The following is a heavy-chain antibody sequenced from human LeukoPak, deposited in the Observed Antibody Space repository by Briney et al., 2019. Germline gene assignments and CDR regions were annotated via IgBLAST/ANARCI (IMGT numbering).Heavy chain of an antibody. CDR2: IDTSGSRI. Sequence: GSLSLTCAAYGFTFSSYDFNWLRQAPGQGLEWLSYIDTSGSRIYYAASMKGRITTSRYNAKHSLYLQMNSLRAEDTAVYYSARETYNCGGDCYDYWGQGTLVSVS. CDR1: GFTFSSYD. J-gene: IGHJ4*02. CDR3: ARETYNCGGDCYDY. V-gene: IGHV3-48*03. D-gene: IGHD2-21*01.